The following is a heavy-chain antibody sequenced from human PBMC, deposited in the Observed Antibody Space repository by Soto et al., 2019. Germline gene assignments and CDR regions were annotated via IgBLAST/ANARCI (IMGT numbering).Heavy chain of an antibody. J-gene: IGHJ4*02. Sequence: SETLSLTCTVSGGSISSGGYYWSWIRQHPGKGLEWIGYIYYSGSTYYNPSLKSRVTISVDTSKNQFSLKLSSVTAADTAVYYCARDRSSGSDYFDYWGQGTLVTVSS. D-gene: IGHD3-10*01. CDR1: GGSISSGGYY. V-gene: IGHV4-31*03. CDR3: ARDRSSGSDYFDY. CDR2: IYYSGST.